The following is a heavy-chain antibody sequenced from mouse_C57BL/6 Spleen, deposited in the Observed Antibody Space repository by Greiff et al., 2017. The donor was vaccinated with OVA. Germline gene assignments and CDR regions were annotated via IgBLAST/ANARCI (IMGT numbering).Heavy chain of an antibody. V-gene: IGHV1-72*01. CDR2: IDPNSGGT. CDR3: ARNYYGSSHYWHFDV. D-gene: IGHD1-1*01. Sequence: QVQLQQPGAELVKPGASVKLSCKASGYTFTSYWMHWVKQRPGRGLEWIGRIDPNSGGTKYNEKFKSKATLTVDKPSSTAYMQLSSLTSEDSAAYYCARNYYGSSHYWHFDVWGTGTTVTVSS. J-gene: IGHJ1*03. CDR1: GYTFTSYW.